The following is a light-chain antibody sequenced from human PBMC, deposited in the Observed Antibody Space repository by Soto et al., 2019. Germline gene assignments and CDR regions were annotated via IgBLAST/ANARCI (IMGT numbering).Light chain of an antibody. Sequence: QSALTQPASMSGSPGQSITISCTGTSSDVGGYNYVSWYQQHPGKAPKLMIYSVSNRPSGVSNRFSGSKSGNTASLTISGLQAEDEADYYCSSYTSSSPVLFGGGTKLTVL. CDR2: SVS. V-gene: IGLV2-14*01. CDR3: SSYTSSSPVL. J-gene: IGLJ2*01. CDR1: SSDVGGYNY.